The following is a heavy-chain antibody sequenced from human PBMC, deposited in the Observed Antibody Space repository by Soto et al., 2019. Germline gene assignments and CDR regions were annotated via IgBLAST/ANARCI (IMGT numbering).Heavy chain of an antibody. D-gene: IGHD3-3*01. V-gene: IGHV1-18*01. J-gene: IGHJ6*03. CDR3: ARVGGDFWEDYYYYYYMDV. CDR2: ISAYNGNT. Sequence: QVQLVQSGAEVKKPGASVKVSCKASGYTFTSYGISWVRQAPGQGLEWMGWISAYNGNTNYAQKLQGRVTMTPDPSTSTAYMELRSLRSDDTAVYYCARVGGDFWEDYYYYYYMDVWGKGTTVTVSS. CDR1: GYTFTSYG.